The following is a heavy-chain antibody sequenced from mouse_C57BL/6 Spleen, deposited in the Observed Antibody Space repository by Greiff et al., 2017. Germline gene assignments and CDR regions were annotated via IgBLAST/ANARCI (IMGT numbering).Heavy chain of an antibody. CDR1: GFTFSSYG. CDR3: ARSYGNYFDY. CDR2: ISSGGSYT. D-gene: IGHD1-1*01. Sequence: EVKLVESGGDLVKPGGSLKLSCAASGFTFSSYGMSWVRQTPDKRLEWVATISSGGSYTYYPDSVQGRFTISRDNAKNTLYLQMSSLKSEDTAMDYCARSYGNYFDYWGQGTTLTVSS. J-gene: IGHJ2*01. V-gene: IGHV5-6*02.